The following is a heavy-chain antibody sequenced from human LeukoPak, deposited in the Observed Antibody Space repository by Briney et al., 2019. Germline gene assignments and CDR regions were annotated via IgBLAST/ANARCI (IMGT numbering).Heavy chain of an antibody. CDR1: GGSIAGSSDY. D-gene: IGHD6-13*01. V-gene: IGHV4-39*01. Sequence: SETLSLTCSVSGGSIAGSSDYWGWIRQPPGKGLEWIGSVYYTGITDYNPSLKSRATIFVDTSENKFSLNLTSVTAADTAVYYCARRSIAAAADYWGRGTLVTVSS. CDR2: VYYTGIT. J-gene: IGHJ4*02. CDR3: ARRSIAAAADY.